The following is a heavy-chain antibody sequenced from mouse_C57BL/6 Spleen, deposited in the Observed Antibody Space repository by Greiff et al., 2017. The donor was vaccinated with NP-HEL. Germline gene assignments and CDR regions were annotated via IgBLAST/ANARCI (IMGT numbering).Heavy chain of an antibody. CDR3: TRDRDYYGSSSFAY. CDR1: GFTFSSYA. V-gene: IGHV5-9-1*02. Sequence: EVKLMESGEGLVKPGGSLKLSCAASGFTFSSYAMSWVRQTPEKRLEWVAYISSGGDYIYYADTVKGRFTISRDNARNTLYLQMSSLKSEVTAMYYCTRDRDYYGSSSFAYWGQGTLVTVSA. D-gene: IGHD1-1*01. CDR2: ISSGGDYI. J-gene: IGHJ3*01.